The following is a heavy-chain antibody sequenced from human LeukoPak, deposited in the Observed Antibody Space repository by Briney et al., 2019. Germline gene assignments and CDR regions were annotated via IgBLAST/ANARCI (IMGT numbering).Heavy chain of an antibody. CDR3: ARGVFYDFWSGYYTPFDY. J-gene: IGHJ4*02. CDR2: INHSGST. D-gene: IGHD3-3*01. V-gene: IGHV4-34*01. CDR1: GGSFSGHY. Sequence: PSETLSLTCAVYGGSFSGHYWSWIRQPPGKGLEWIGEINHSGSTNYNPSLKSRVTISVDTSKNQFSLKLSSVTAADTAVYYCARGVFYDFWSGYYTPFDYWGQGTLVTVSS.